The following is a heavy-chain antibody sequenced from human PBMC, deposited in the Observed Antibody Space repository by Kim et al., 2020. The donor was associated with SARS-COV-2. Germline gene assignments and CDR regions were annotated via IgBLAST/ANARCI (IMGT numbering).Heavy chain of an antibody. D-gene: IGHD6-19*01. J-gene: IGHJ4*02. CDR3: ARYSVDSGAATN. CDR2: IYPGGGT. CDR1: GFIVSSNY. V-gene: IGHV3-66*01. Sequence: GGSLRLSCAASGFIVSSNYMSWVRQAPGKGLEWVSVIYPGGGTYYADYVKGGLTTSRDNIQNTVYPQMNNLNTEDTAENYWARYSVDSGAATNWGQGT.